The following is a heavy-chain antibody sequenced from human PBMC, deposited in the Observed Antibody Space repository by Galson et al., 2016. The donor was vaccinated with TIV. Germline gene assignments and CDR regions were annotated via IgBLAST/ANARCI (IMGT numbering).Heavy chain of an antibody. CDR3: ARSFRGYTSCL. D-gene: IGHD3-10*01. J-gene: IGHJ4*02. CDR2: IKQDGSEE. CDR1: GFTFSSYW. V-gene: IGHV3-7*01. Sequence: SLRLSCAASGFTFSSYWMSWVRQPPGKGLEWVANIKQDGSEEDYLAAGKGRFTISRDNAKNILYLRMNNLRLDDTATYYCARSFRGYTSCLWGQGTLVAVSS.